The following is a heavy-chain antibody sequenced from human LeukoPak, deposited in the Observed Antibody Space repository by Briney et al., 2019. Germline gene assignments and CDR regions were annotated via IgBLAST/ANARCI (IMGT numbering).Heavy chain of an antibody. Sequence: GGSLRLSCAASGFTFSSYGMHWVRQAPGKGLEWVAFIRYDGSNKYYADSVKGRFTISRDNSKNTLYLQMNSLRAGDTAVYYCAKKRRDGYNPFNYWGQGTLVTVSS. J-gene: IGHJ4*02. CDR3: AKKRRDGYNPFNY. V-gene: IGHV3-30*02. CDR1: GFTFSSYG. D-gene: IGHD5-24*01. CDR2: IRYDGSNK.